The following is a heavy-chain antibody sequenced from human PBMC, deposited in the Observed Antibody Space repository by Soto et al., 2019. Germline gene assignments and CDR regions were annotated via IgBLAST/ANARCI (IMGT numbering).Heavy chain of an antibody. J-gene: IGHJ4*02. Sequence: QVQLVQSGTEVKKPGSSVKVSCKASGGTFRNYPINWVRQAPGQGLEWMGSIFPLTDIPDYAQNFQARLTISPDKSTRTAYMELSSLTSDETAMYFCARGPLVVLNYFESWGQGTLVTVSS. CDR3: ARGPLVVLNYFES. CDR1: GGTFRNYP. CDR2: IFPLTDIP. V-gene: IGHV1-69*02.